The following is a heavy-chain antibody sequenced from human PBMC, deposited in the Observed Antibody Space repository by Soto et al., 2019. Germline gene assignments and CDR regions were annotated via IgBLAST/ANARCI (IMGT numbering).Heavy chain of an antibody. Sequence: QVQLEESGPGLVKPTETLSLICSVSGVSMRNSYWTWIRQSAGKGLEWIGRISTSGNTNYNPSLSSRLTMSVDTSKNQVSLKLTSVTAADTAVYYCARGGGVPALGDPWGQGTLVTVSS. V-gene: IGHV4-4*07. CDR2: ISTSGNT. J-gene: IGHJ5*02. D-gene: IGHD3-16*01. CDR1: GVSMRNSY. CDR3: ARGGGVPALGDP.